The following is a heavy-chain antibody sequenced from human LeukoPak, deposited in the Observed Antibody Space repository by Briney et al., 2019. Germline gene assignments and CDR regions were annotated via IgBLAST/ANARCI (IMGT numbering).Heavy chain of an antibody. CDR3: ARVRFLEWHSDY. CDR1: VSTFTSYY. D-gene: IGHD3-3*01. Sequence: APVRLSCKAAVSTFTSYYIHTGRQAPGQGREWMGIINPSGGSTNYAQKFQGRVTMGRDTSTSTVYMELSSLRSEDTAVYYCARVRFLEWHSDYWGQGTLVTVSS. V-gene: IGHV1-46*01. J-gene: IGHJ4*02. CDR2: INPSGGST.